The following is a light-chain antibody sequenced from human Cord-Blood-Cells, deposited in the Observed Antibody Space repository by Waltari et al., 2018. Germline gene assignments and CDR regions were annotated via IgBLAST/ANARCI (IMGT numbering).Light chain of an antibody. CDR3: CSYAGSSTWV. J-gene: IGLJ3*02. V-gene: IGLV2-23*01. Sequence: QSALTQPASVSGSPGQSITISCTGTSSDVGSSNLVSWYQQAPGKAPKLMIYEGSKRPSGGSNRCPGSKSGNTASLTISGLQAEDEADYYGCSYAGSSTWVFGGGTKLTVL. CDR2: EGS. CDR1: SSDVGSSNL.